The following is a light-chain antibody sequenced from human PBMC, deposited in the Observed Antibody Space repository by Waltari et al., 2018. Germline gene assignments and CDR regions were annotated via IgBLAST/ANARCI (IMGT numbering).Light chain of an antibody. J-gene: IGLJ3*02. CDR2: NDN. CDR1: PSNIGKNP. V-gene: IGLV1-44*01. Sequence: QSVLTQPPSASGTPGQRVIISCSGSPSNIGKNPVNWYKQLPGSAPKVLIYNDNERPGGVSDRFPVSKSGPSASLAISGLQSDDEADYYCAARDDRLNVWLFGGGTRVTVL. CDR3: AARDDRLNVWL.